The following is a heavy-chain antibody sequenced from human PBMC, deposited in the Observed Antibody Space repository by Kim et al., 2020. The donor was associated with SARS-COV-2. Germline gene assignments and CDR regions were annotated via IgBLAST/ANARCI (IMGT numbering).Heavy chain of an antibody. CDR2: LWYDGSDS. CDR3: AKDRGALLTYYYGMDF. D-gene: IGHD3-10*01. CDR1: GFTFSAYG. Sequence: GGSLRLSCAASGFTFSAYGMHWVRQAPGKGLEWVADLWYDGSDSYYADSVKGRFSISRDKSKNTLYLQMNSLRVEDTAVYYCAKDRGALLTYYYGMDFCGQVTTVSVSS. J-gene: IGHJ6*02. V-gene: IGHV3-33*03.